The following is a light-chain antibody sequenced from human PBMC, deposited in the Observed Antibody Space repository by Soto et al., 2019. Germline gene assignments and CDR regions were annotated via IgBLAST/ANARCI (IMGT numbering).Light chain of an antibody. V-gene: IGKV3D-15*01. CDR3: QQHSNWPFT. J-gene: IGKJ2*01. Sequence: ETVMTQSPATLSVSPGERATLSCRASQGVSSNLAWYKQKPGQPPRLLIYGASTRATGIPDRFSGSGSGTDFTLTISSLQSEDFAVYYCQQHSNWPFTFGQGTRLEIK. CDR1: QGVSSN. CDR2: GAS.